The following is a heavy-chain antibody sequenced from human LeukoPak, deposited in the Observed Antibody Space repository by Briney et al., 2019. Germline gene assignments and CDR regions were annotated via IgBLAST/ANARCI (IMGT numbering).Heavy chain of an antibody. J-gene: IGHJ4*02. Sequence: GGSLRFSCAASGFTFSSYWMTWVRQGPGKGLERVANIKPDGSLIYYVDSVKGRFTISRDNAKNSLYLQMNSLRAEDTAVYYCAKWELYSGFYYIDYWGQGTLATVSS. D-gene: IGHD1-26*01. V-gene: IGHV3-7*01. CDR3: AKWELYSGFYYIDY. CDR1: GFTFSSYW. CDR2: IKPDGSLI.